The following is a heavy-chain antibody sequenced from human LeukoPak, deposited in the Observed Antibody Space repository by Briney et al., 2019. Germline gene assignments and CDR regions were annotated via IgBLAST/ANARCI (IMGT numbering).Heavy chain of an antibody. CDR3: ARGGGLDV. J-gene: IGHJ6*02. CDR2: INHNGNVN. V-gene: IGHV3-7*03. Sequence: PGGSLRLSCAASRFTFSSYGMNWARQAPGKGLEWVASINHNGNVNYYVDSVKGRFTISRDNAKNSLYLQMSNLRAEDTAVYFCARGGGLDVWGQGATVTVSS. D-gene: IGHD3-16*01. CDR1: RFTFSSYG.